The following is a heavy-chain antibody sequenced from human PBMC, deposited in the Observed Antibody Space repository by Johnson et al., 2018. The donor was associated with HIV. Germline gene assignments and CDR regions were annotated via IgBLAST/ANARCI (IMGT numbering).Heavy chain of an antibody. Sequence: VQVVESGGGLVQPGGSLRLSCAASGFTFSSYDMHWVRQAPGKGLEGVALISNDGSNKYYADSVKGRFTISRDNSKNTLYLQMNSLRAEDTAVYYCARGRPATWGSHDAFDIWGQGTMVTVSS. V-gene: IGHV3-30-3*01. CDR3: ARGRPATWGSHDAFDI. D-gene: IGHD5-12*01. CDR1: GFTFSSYD. CDR2: ISNDGSNK. J-gene: IGHJ3*02.